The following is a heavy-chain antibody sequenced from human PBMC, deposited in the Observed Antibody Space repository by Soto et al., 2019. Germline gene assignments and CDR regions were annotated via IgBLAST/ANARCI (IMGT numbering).Heavy chain of an antibody. J-gene: IGHJ6*02. Sequence: QVQLVQSGAEVKKPGSSVKVSCKASVGTFRSYAISWVRQAPGQGLEWMGGIIPIFGTANYAQKFQGRVTITADESRSTAYMELSSLRSEDTAVYYCARRSVTDIVVVPAAMFYYYYGMDVWGQGNTVTVSS. CDR3: ARRSVTDIVVVPAAMFYYYYGMDV. CDR2: IIPIFGTA. CDR1: VGTFRSYA. V-gene: IGHV1-69*01. D-gene: IGHD2-2*01.